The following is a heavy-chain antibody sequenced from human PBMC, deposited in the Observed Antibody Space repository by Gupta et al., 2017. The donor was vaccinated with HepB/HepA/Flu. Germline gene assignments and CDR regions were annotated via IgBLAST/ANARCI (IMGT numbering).Heavy chain of an antibody. CDR2: IYSGGST. V-gene: IGHV3-53*01. J-gene: IGHJ6*03. D-gene: IGHD2-2*03. CDR1: GFTVSSNY. Sequence: EVQLVESGGGLIQPGGSLRLSCAASGFTVSSNYLSWVRQAPGKGLAWVSVIYSGGSTYYADSVKGRFTISRDNSKNTLYLQMNSLRAEDTAVYYCASNGYCSSTSCPPDYYYYYYMDVWGKGTTVTVSS. CDR3: ASNGYCSSTSCPPDYYYYYYMDV.